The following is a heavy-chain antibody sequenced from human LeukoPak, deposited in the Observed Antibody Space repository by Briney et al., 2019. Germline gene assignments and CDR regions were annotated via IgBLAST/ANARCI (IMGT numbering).Heavy chain of an antibody. V-gene: IGHV1-2*02. J-gene: IGHJ4*02. Sequence: ASVKVSCKASGYTFTGYYMHWVRQAPGQGLEWMGWINPNSGGTNYAQKFQGRVTMARDTSISTAYMELSRLRSDDTAVYYCARVANWGSSPIDYWGQGTLVTVSS. CDR1: GYTFTGYY. D-gene: IGHD7-27*01. CDR3: ARVANWGSSPIDY. CDR2: INPNSGGT.